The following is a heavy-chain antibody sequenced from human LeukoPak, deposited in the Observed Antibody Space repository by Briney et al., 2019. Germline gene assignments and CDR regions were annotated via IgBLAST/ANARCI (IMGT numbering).Heavy chain of an antibody. CDR3: ARMGGYSGYATH. J-gene: IGHJ4*02. CDR2: IYSSGSA. D-gene: IGHD5-12*01. V-gene: IGHV4-59*08. Sequence: SETLSPTCSVSGGSISPYYWSWIRQPPGKGLEWIGYIYSSGSANYNPSLKSRVTISVDTSKNHFSLKLSSVTAADTAVYYCARMGGYSGYATHWGQGTLVTVSS. CDR1: GGSISPYY.